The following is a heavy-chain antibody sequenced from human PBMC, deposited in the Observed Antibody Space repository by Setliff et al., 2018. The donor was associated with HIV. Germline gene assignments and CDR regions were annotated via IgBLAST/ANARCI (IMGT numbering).Heavy chain of an antibody. D-gene: IGHD3-9*01. J-gene: IGHJ4*02. CDR1: GVSITNGTFY. Sequence: SETLSLTCTVSGVSITNGTFYWNWIRQPAGKGLEWIGRIAKTGSTNYNPSLKSRLTTSMDTSKNQFSLKLNSVTAADTAVYYCARDQPQDYDSLTGYYTGRYFDYWGRGTLVTVSS. CDR2: IAKTGST. V-gene: IGHV4-61*02. CDR3: ARDQPQDYDSLTGYYTGRYFDY.